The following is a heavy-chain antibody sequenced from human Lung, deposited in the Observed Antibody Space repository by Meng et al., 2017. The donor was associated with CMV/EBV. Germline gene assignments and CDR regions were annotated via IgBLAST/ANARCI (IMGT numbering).Heavy chain of an antibody. J-gene: IGHJ4*02. D-gene: IGHD2-15*01. CDR1: GGSFSGYY. CDR3: ARMVVAPLVFDY. V-gene: IGHV4-34*01. CDR2: INHSGST. Sequence: SCAVYGGSFSGYYWSWIRQPPGKGLEWIGEINHSGSTNYNPSLKSRVTISVDTSKNQFSLKLSSVTAADTAVYYCARMVVAPLVFDYWGQGTLVTVSS.